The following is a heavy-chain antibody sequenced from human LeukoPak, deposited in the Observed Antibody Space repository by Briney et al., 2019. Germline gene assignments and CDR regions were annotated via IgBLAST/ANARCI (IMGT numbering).Heavy chain of an antibody. Sequence: GGSLRLSCAASGFTFSSYGMHWVRQAPGKGLEWVSGINWNGGSTDYADSVKGRFTISRDNAKNSLYLQMNSVRAEDTALYYCARYDYSNYVGYYDHWGQGTLVTVSS. J-gene: IGHJ4*02. CDR3: ARYDYSNYVGYYDH. CDR1: GFTFSSYG. V-gene: IGHV3-20*04. CDR2: INWNGGST. D-gene: IGHD4-11*01.